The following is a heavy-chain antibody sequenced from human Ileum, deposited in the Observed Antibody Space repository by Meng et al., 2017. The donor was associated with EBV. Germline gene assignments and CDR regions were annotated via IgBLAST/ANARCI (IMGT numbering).Heavy chain of an antibody. V-gene: IGHV4-61*01. CDR1: GGSVSISSYY. Sequence: QVHLQESGPGLVKPSETLPPPCTVAGGSVSISSYYWSWIRQPPGKGLEWIGYIYYSGTTNYNPSLESRVTISVDTSKNQFSLKLRSVAASDTAVYYCARGWDTAMDSGWGQGTLVTVSS. CDR2: IYYSGTT. D-gene: IGHD5-18*01. CDR3: ARGWDTAMDSG. J-gene: IGHJ4*02.